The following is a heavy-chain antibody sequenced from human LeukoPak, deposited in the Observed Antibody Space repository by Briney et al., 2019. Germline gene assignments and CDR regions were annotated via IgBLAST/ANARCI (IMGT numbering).Heavy chain of an antibody. V-gene: IGHV1-8*01. J-gene: IGHJ5*02. CDR2: MNPNSGNT. CDR3: ARGKIAAPPWFDP. D-gene: IGHD6-6*01. CDR1: GYTFTSYD. Sequence: ASVKVSCKASGYTFTSYDINWVRQATGQGLEWMGWMNPNSGNTGYAQKFQGRVTMTRNTSISTAYMELNSLRSEDTAVYYCARGKIAAPPWFDPWGQGTLVTVSS.